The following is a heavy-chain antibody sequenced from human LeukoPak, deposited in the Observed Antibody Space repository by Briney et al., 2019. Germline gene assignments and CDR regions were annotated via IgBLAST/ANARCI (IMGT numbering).Heavy chain of an antibody. V-gene: IGHV3-53*01. CDR1: GFTVSSNY. Sequence: GGSLRLSCAASGFTVSSNYMSWVRQAPGKGLEWVSVIYSGGSTYYADSVKGRFTISRDNSKNTLYLQINSLRAEDTAVYYCAKEAGQWLAIDYWGQGTLVTVSS. CDR2: IYSGGST. D-gene: IGHD6-19*01. J-gene: IGHJ4*02. CDR3: AKEAGQWLAIDY.